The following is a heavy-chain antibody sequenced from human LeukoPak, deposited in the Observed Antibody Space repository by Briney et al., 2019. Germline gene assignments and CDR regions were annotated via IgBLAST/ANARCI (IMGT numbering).Heavy chain of an antibody. CDR3: ARDRYYYDSSGYKYMDV. CDR1: GGSFSGYY. Sequence: SETLSLTCAVYGGSFSGYYWSWIRQPPGKGLEWIGSIYYSGSTYYNPSLKSRVTISVDTSKNQFSLKLNSVTAADTAVYYCARDRYYYDSSGYKYMDVWGKGTTVTVSS. CDR2: IYYSGST. J-gene: IGHJ6*03. V-gene: IGHV4-34*01. D-gene: IGHD3-22*01.